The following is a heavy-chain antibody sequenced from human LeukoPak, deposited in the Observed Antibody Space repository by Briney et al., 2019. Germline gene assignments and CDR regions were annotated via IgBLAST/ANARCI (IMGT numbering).Heavy chain of an antibody. V-gene: IGHV3-23*01. D-gene: IGHD2-21*02. Sequence: QPGGSLRLSCAASGFTFSSYAMSWVRQAPGKGLEWVSAISGSGGSTSYAQKFQGRVTMTRDTSTSTVYMELSSLRSEDTAVYYCARHCGGDCYFDYWGQGTLVTVSS. J-gene: IGHJ4*02. CDR3: ARHCGGDCYFDY. CDR2: ISGSGGST. CDR1: GFTFSSYA.